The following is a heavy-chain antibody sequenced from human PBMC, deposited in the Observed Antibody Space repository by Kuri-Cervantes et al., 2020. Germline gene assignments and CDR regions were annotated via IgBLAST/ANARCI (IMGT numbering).Heavy chain of an antibody. Sequence: GESLKISCAASGFTFSSYWMHWVRQAPGKGLVWVSRINSDGSSTSYADSVKGRFTISRDNAKNTLYLQMNSLRAEDTALYYCAKDKQGYFDYWGQGTLVTVSS. CDR3: AKDKQGYFDY. CDR2: INSDGSST. V-gene: IGHV3-74*01. J-gene: IGHJ4*02. CDR1: GFTFSSYW.